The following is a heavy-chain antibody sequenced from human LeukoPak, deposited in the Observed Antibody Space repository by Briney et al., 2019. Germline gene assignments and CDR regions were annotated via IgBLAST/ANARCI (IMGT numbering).Heavy chain of an antibody. V-gene: IGHV3-74*01. CDR2: INSDGSST. CDR3: ARDLRSPSDTNIAIDY. J-gene: IGHJ4*02. CDR1: GFTFSSYW. Sequence: GGSLRLSCAASGFTFSSYWMHWVRQTPGKGLVWVSRINSDGSSTVSADSAKGGVTISRDNAMNTLYLQLNSLSAEDTAVYYCARDLRSPSDTNIAIDYWGQGTLVTVSS.